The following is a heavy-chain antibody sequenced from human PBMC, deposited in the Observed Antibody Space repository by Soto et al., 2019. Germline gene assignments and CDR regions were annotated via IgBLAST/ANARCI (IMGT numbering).Heavy chain of an antibody. D-gene: IGHD2-2*01. Sequence: PGGSLRLSCAASGFTFSSYSMNWVRQAPGKGLEWVSSISSSSSYIYYADSVKGRFTISRDNAKNSLYLQMNSLRAEDTAVYYCARVTGPAAIVPPDYWGQGTLVTVSS. CDR2: ISSSSSYI. J-gene: IGHJ4*02. CDR3: ARVTGPAAIVPPDY. CDR1: GFTFSSYS. V-gene: IGHV3-21*01.